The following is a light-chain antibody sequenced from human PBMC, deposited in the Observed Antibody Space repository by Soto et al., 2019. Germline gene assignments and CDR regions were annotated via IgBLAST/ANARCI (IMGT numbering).Light chain of an antibody. Sequence: QSVLTQPPSASGTPGQRVTISCYGSSSNIGSHYVYWYQQLPGTAPKPLIYRNDQRPSGVPDRFSGSKSGTSASLAISGLRSEDESDYYCAAWDVSLSGWVFGGGTKVTVL. CDR2: RND. J-gene: IGLJ3*02. V-gene: IGLV1-47*01. CDR3: AAWDVSLSGWV. CDR1: SSNIGSHY.